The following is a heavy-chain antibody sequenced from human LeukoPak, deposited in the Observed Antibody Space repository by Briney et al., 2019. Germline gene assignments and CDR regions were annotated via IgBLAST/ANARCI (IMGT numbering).Heavy chain of an antibody. CDR1: GFTFSSYA. CDR2: IPYDGSNK. D-gene: IGHD6-19*01. V-gene: IGHV3-30-3*01. Sequence: GGSLRLSCVASGFTFSSYAMHWVRQAPGKGLEWVALIPYDGSNKYYADSVKGRFTISRDNSKNTLYLQMNSLRAEDTAVYYCARGGVYSSGSYYLYYLDYWGQGTLVTVSS. J-gene: IGHJ4*02. CDR3: ARGGVYSSGSYYLYYLDY.